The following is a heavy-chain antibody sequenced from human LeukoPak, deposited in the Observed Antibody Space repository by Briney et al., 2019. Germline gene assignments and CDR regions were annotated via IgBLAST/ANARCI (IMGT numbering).Heavy chain of an antibody. CDR3: ARGGRFAYFLDY. Sequence: GGSLRLSCAASGFTFSSYAMHWVRQAPGKGLEYVSAISSNGGSTYYANSVKGRFTISRDNAKNSLYLQMNSLRAEDTAVYYCARGGRFAYFLDYWGQGNLVTVSS. CDR1: GFTFSSYA. D-gene: IGHD2-21*01. V-gene: IGHV3-64*01. CDR2: ISSNGGST. J-gene: IGHJ4*02.